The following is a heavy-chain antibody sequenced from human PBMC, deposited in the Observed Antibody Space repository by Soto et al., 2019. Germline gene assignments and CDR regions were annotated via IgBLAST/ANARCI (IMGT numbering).Heavy chain of an antibody. J-gene: IGHJ4*02. CDR1: GFPFSKAW. CDR3: ITDPSGSN. D-gene: IGHD7-27*01. CDR2: IKTKADGETT. V-gene: IGHV3-15*01. Sequence: EVQLVESGGGLVKPGGPLRLSCAASGFPFSKAWMTWVRQAPGKGLEWVGRIKTKADGETTNYAAPVKGRFTILRDDSKATLYLQMNSLKTEDTAVYYCITDPSGSNWGQGTLVTVSS.